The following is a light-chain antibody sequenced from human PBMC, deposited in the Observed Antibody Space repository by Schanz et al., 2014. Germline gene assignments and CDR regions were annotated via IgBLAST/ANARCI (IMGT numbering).Light chain of an antibody. CDR1: SSDVGGYNY. J-gene: IGLJ2*01. CDR2: DVS. Sequence: QSALTQPASVSGSPGQSITISCTGTSSDVGGYNYVSWYQQHPGKAPKLMIYDVSKRPSGVPDRFSGSKSGNTASLTISGLQAEDEATYYCCSYSHTRTFVLFGGGTKLTVL. CDR3: CSYSHTRTFVL. V-gene: IGLV2-14*03.